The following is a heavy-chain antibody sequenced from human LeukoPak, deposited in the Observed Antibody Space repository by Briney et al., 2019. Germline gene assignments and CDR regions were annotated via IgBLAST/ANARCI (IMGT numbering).Heavy chain of an antibody. CDR2: ISSSGNSI. J-gene: IGHJ4*02. CDR3: TRDQVSVAGTGIDY. V-gene: IGHV3-11*04. D-gene: IGHD6-19*01. Sequence: GGSLRLSCAASGFTFSNYAMRWVRQAPGKGLEWVSYISSSGNSISYADSVKGRFTISRDNAKNSLYLQMNSLRAEDTAVYYCTRDQVSVAGTGIDYWGQGTLVTVSS. CDR1: GFTFSNYA.